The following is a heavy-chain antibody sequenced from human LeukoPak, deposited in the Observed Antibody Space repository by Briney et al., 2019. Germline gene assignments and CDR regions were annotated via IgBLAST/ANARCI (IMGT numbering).Heavy chain of an antibody. J-gene: IGHJ2*01. CDR3: ARNLPGNYFDL. V-gene: IGHV3-74*01. Sequence: GGSLRLSCAASGFTLSPFWMHWVRQSPGKGPVWVSRIGPDGSVTYYADSVKGRFTISRDNPKDTQYLQMNSLRAEDTAIYYCARNLPGNYFDLWGRGTVVTVSS. CDR2: IGPDGSVT. CDR1: GFTLSPFW.